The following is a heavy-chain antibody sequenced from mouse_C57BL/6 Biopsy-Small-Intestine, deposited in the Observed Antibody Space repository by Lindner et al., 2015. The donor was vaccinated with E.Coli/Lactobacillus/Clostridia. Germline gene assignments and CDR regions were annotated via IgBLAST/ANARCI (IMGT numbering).Heavy chain of an antibody. J-gene: IGHJ3*01. CDR2: INPYNGDI. Sequence: VQLQESGPELVKPGASVKMSCKASGYTFTDYVLHWVKQRPGQGLEWIGYINPYNGDIKYSEKFKGKATLTSDKSSSTAYMDLSSLTSEDSAVYYCAREEGNYAWFACWGQGTLVTVSA. CDR3: AREEGNYAWFAC. CDR1: GYTFTDYV. D-gene: IGHD2-4*01. V-gene: IGHV1-14*01.